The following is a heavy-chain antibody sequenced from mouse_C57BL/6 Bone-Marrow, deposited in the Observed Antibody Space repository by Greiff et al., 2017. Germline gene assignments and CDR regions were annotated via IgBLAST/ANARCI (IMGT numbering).Heavy chain of an antibody. J-gene: IGHJ1*03. CDR2: ISSGSSTI. CDR3: ARGIYWYFDV. V-gene: IGHV5-17*01. Sequence: EVMLVASGGGLVKPGGSLKLSCAASGFTFSDYGMHWVRQAPEKGLEWVAYISSGSSTIYYADTVKGRFTISRDNAKNTLFLQMTSLRSEDTAMYYCARGIYWYFDVWGTGTTVTVSS. CDR1: GFTFSDYG.